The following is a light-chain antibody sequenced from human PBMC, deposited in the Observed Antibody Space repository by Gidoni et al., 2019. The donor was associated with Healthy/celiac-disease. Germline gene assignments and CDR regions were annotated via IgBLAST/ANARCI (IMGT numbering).Light chain of an antibody. V-gene: IGLV4-69*01. Sequence: QLVLTQSPSASASLGASVKLTCTLSSGHSSYAIAWHQQQPEKGPRYLMKLNSDGSHSKGDGIPDRFSGSSSGAERYLTISSLQSEDEADYYCQTWGTFWVLGGGTKLTVL. CDR1: SGHSSYA. CDR3: QTWGTFWV. CDR2: LNSDGSH. J-gene: IGLJ3*02.